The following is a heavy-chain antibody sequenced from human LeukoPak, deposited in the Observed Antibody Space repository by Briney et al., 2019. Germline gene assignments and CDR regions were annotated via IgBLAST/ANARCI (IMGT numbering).Heavy chain of an antibody. CDR1: GGSIRGHY. J-gene: IGHJ4*02. Sequence: SETLSLTCTVSGGSIRGHYWSWIRQPPGEGLEWIGYIYYSGSTNYNPSLKSRVTISVDTSKNQFSLKLSSVTAADTAVYYCARDRGDYDSSGYYGYFDYWGQGALVTVSS. CDR2: IYYSGST. CDR3: ARDRGDYDSSGYYGYFDY. D-gene: IGHD3-22*01. V-gene: IGHV4-59*11.